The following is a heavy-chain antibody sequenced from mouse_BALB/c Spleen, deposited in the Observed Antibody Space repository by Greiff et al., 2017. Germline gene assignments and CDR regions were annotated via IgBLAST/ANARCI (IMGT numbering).Heavy chain of an antibody. CDR2: ISSGGST. Sequence: EVQVVESGGGLVKPGGSLKLSCAASGFTFSSYAMSWVRQTPEKRLEWVASISSGGSTYYPDSVKGRFTISRDNARNILYLQMSSLRSEDTAMYYCARGGDYDGKFAYWGQGTLVTVSA. CDR1: GFTFSSYA. CDR3: ARGGDYDGKFAY. V-gene: IGHV5-6-5*01. J-gene: IGHJ3*01. D-gene: IGHD2-4*01.